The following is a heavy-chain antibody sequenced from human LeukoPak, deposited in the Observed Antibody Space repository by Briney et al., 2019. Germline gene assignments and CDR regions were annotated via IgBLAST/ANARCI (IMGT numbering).Heavy chain of an antibody. J-gene: IGHJ4*02. D-gene: IGHD3-3*01. V-gene: IGHV3-53*01. CDR1: GFTVTTNN. CDR3: ARGFLGVVTYDY. Sequence: PGGSLRLSFAASGFTVTTNNIHSIRHAPGKGLEWVSVIYSGGSTYYADSVKGRFTISRDNSKNTLYLQMNSLRAEDTAVYYCARGFLGVVTYDYWGQGTLVTVSS. CDR2: IYSGGST.